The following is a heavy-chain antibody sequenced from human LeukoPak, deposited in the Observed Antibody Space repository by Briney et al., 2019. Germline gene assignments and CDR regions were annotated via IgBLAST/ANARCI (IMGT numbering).Heavy chain of an antibody. V-gene: IGHV4-31*03. CDR1: GGSISSGGYY. CDR3: TRDVKGSDAFDI. Sequence: PSETQSLTCTVSGGSISSGGYYWSWIRQHPGTGLEWIGYFYYSGSTYYNPSLKSRVTISIDTSKNQFSLKLTSVTAADTAVYYCTRDVKGSDAFDIWGQGTMVTVSS. J-gene: IGHJ3*02. CDR2: FYYSGST.